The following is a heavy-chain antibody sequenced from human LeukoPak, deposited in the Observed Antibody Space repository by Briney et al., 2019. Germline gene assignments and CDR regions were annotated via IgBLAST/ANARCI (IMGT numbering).Heavy chain of an antibody. Sequence: ASVKVSCKASGYTFTSYGISWVRQAPGQGLECMGWISGYTGDTKYAQILQGRFTVTTDTSTSTAYMELRSLTYEDTAVYYCARAGYCGDGGCRGGSAFDVWGQGTMVTVSS. CDR3: ARAGYCGDGGCRGGSAFDV. CDR1: GYTFTSYG. V-gene: IGHV1-18*01. CDR2: ISGYTGDT. J-gene: IGHJ3*01. D-gene: IGHD2-15*01.